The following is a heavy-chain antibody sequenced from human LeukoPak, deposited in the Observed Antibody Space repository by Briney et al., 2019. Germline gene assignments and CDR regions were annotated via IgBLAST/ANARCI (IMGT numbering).Heavy chain of an antibody. Sequence: GGSLRLSCVGSGFMFSNYYMYWVRQAPGKGLVWVSRIKNAGIDTIYADSVKGRFTVSRDNAKNTVYLQLSSLRAEDTAVYYCARGGYGHNMDVWGEGTTVTVS. V-gene: IGHV3-74*01. D-gene: IGHD3-10*01. CDR3: ARGGYGHNMDV. CDR1: GFMFSNYY. CDR2: IKNAGIDT. J-gene: IGHJ6*03.